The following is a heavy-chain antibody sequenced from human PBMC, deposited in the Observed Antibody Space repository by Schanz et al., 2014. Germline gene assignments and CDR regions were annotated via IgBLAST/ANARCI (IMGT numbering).Heavy chain of an antibody. CDR1: GGSISSGGYT. J-gene: IGHJ4*02. CDR2: IYYSGST. CDR3: ARAAGPVDY. D-gene: IGHD6-13*01. V-gene: IGHV4-30-4*07. Sequence: QVQLQESGPGLVKPSQTLSLTCAVSGGSISSGGYTWSWIRQPPGKGLEWIGYIYYSGSTYYNPSIKSRVTISVDTSKNQSPRSLGSVTAADTAVYYCARAAGPVDYWGQGTLVTVSS.